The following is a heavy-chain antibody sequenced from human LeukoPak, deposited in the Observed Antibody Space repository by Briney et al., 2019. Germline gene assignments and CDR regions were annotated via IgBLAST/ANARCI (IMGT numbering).Heavy chain of an antibody. J-gene: IGHJ4*02. CDR3: AKIGIAAAAPDY. CDR2: ISYDGSNK. V-gene: IGHV3-30*18. D-gene: IGHD6-13*01. Sequence: GGSLRLSCAASGFTFSSYGMHWVRQAPGKGLEWVAVISYDGSNKYYADSVKGRFTISRDNSKNTLYLQMNSLRAEDTAVYYCAKIGIAAAAPDYWDQGTLVTVSS. CDR1: GFTFSSYG.